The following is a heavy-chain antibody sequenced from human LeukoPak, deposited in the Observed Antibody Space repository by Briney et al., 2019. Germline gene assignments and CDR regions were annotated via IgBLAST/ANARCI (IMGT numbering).Heavy chain of an antibody. V-gene: IGHV3-30-3*01. Sequence: GGSLRLSCAASGFTFSSYAMHWVRQAPGKGLEWVAVISYDGSNKYYADSVKGRFTISRDNSKNTLYLQMNGLRPEDTAVYYCAKGGTIYDSTTYADFWGQGTLVTVSS. CDR2: ISYDGSNK. J-gene: IGHJ4*02. CDR1: GFTFSSYA. D-gene: IGHD2/OR15-2a*01. CDR3: AKGGTIYDSTTYADF.